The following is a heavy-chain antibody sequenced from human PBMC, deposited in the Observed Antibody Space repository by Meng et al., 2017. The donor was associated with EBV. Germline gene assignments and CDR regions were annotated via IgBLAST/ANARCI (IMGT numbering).Heavy chain of an antibody. D-gene: IGHD3-22*01. J-gene: IGHJ4*02. CDR1: GGSISSSNW. CDR2: IYHSGST. CDR3: ARRSLDYYDSSGFDY. V-gene: IGHV4-4*02. Sequence: VAAQEWGPGLVTPLWTLLLTWVVSGGSISSSNWWSWVRQPPGKGLEWIGEIYHSGSTNYNPSLKSRVTISVDKSKNQFSLKLSSVTAADTAVYYCARRSLDYYDSSGFDYWGQGTLVTVSS.